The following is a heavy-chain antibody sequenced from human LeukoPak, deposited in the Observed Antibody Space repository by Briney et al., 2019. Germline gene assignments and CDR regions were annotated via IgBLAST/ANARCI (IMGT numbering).Heavy chain of an antibody. V-gene: IGHV1-18*01. CDR3: ARERTWGAAAGMDYYYGMDV. CDR1: GYTFTSYG. CDR2: ISAYNGNT. J-gene: IGHJ6*02. Sequence: ASVKVSCKASGYTFTSYGISWVRQDPGQGLEWMGWISAYNGNTNYAQKLQGRVTMTTDTSTSTAYMELRSLRSDDTAVYYCARERTWGAAAGMDYYYGMDVWGQGTMVTVSS. D-gene: IGHD6-13*01.